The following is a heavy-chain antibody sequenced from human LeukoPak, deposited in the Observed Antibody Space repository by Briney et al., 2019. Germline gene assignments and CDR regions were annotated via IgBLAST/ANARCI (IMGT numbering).Heavy chain of an antibody. J-gene: IGHJ4*02. D-gene: IGHD6-19*01. Sequence: GASVTVSCKASGYTFTGYYMHWVRQAPGQGLEWMGWINPNSGGTNYAQKFQGRVTMTRDTSISTAYMELSRLRSDDTAVYYCARIFGSGWYSFDYWGQGTLVTVSS. CDR3: ARIFGSGWYSFDY. CDR1: GYTFTGYY. V-gene: IGHV1-2*02. CDR2: INPNSGGT.